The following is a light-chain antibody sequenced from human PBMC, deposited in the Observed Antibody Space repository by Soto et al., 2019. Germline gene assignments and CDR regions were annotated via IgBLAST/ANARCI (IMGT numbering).Light chain of an antibody. CDR1: QGISSY. CDR3: RQLNSYPL. Sequence: AIRMTQSPSSLSASTGDRVTITCRASQGISSYLAWYQQKPGKAPKLLIYAESTLQSGVPSRFSGSGSGTDFTLTISSLQPEDFATYYCRQLNSYPLFGGGTKVDIK. J-gene: IGKJ4*01. V-gene: IGKV1-8*01. CDR2: AES.